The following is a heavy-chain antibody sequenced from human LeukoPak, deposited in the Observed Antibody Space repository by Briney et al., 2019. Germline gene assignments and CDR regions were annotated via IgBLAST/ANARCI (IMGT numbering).Heavy chain of an antibody. CDR2: ITAIDGRT. D-gene: IGHD6-13*01. J-gene: IGHJ5*02. CDR3: TKDRRGPAAGTWYFDP. V-gene: IGHV3-23*01. CDR1: GFTFSSTT. Sequence: GGSLRLPCVASGFTFSSTTMGWVGEAPGRGVEWVSSITAIDGRTYYADSVRGRFTISRDNSKNTVYLQLNSLRAGDTAIYYCTKDRRGPAAGTWYFDPWGQGTLVTVAS.